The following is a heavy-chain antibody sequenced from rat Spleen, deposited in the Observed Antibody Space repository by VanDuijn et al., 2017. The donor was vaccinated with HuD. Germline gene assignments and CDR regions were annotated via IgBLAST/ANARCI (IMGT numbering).Heavy chain of an antibody. D-gene: IGHD1-12*02. V-gene: IGHV5-25*01. Sequence: EVQLVESGGGLVQPGRSLKLSCAASGFTFSNYDMAWVRQAPTKGLEWVASISPSGVYTYFRDSVKGRFTISSDDAKTTLYLQMDSLRSEDTATYYCTLGSHYHDVPYYYEYWGQGVMVTVSA. CDR3: TLGSHYHDVPYYYEY. CDR2: ISPSGVYT. CDR1: GFTFSNYD. J-gene: IGHJ2*01.